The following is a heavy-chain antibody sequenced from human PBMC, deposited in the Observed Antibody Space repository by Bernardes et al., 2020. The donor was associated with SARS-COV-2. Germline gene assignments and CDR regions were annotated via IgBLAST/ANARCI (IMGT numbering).Heavy chain of an antibody. CDR1: GFTLSYYW. V-gene: IGHV3-7*03. D-gene: IGHD6-19*01. J-gene: IGHJ5*02. CDR3: AASMAVAGFFDP. CDR2: IKQDGSET. Sequence: GGYLRRSLATPGFTLSYYWMGWGRPAPGKALEWVANIKQDGSETYYGDSLKGRFTISRDNAKNSLYLQINNLRAEDTAVYYCAASMAVAGFFDPWGQGTRVTVSS.